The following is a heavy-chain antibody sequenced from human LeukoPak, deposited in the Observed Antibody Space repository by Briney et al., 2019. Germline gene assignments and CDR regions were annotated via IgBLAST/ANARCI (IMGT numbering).Heavy chain of an antibody. V-gene: IGHV3-66*01. J-gene: IGHJ6*02. CDR2: IYSGGST. CDR1: GFTVSSNY. Sequence: PGGSLRLSCAASGFTVSSNYMSWVRQAPGKGLEWVSVIYSGGSTYYADSVKGRFTISRDNSKNTLYLQMNSLRAEDTAVYYCARDVFLGYCSGGSCYSDYYYGMDVWGQGTTVTVSS. D-gene: IGHD2-15*01. CDR3: ARDVFLGYCSGGSCYSDYYYGMDV.